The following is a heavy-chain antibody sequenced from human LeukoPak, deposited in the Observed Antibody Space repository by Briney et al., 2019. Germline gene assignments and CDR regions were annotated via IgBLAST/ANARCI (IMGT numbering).Heavy chain of an antibody. V-gene: IGHV1-18*01. CDR2: VSAYNGNT. Sequence: EASVTVSCTASGYSFTSYGISWVRQAPGQGLEGMGWVSAYNGNTNYAQMLQGRVTMTTDTSTSTAYMELRSLRSDDTAVYYCARDSVGATGHFDYWGQGTLVTVSS. CDR1: GYSFTSYG. D-gene: IGHD1-26*01. J-gene: IGHJ4*02. CDR3: ARDSVGATGHFDY.